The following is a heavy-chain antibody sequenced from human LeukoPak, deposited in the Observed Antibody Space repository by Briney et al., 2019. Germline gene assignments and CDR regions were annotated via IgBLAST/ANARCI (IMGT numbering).Heavy chain of an antibody. CDR3: ARRSYSNYEPFDY. V-gene: IGHV4-39*07. CDR2: IYYSGST. CDR1: GGSISSSSYY. J-gene: IGHJ4*02. Sequence: PSETLSLTCTVSGGSISSSSYYWGWIRQPPGKGLEWIGSIYYSGSTYYNPSLKSRVTISVDTSKNQFSLKLSSVTAADTAVYYCARRSYSNYEPFDYWGQGTLVTVSS. D-gene: IGHD4-11*01.